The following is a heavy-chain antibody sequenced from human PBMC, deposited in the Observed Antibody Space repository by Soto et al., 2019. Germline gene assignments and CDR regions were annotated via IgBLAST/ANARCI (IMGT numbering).Heavy chain of an antibody. J-gene: IGHJ5*02. CDR3: TVNYCSGGSCYSGWFDP. Sequence: GGSLRLSCAASGFTVGSYAMTWVRQAPGKGLEWVSGSSGSGDETYYADSVKGRFTVSRDNAKNSLYLQMNSLRAEDTAVYYCTVNYCSGGSCYSGWFDPWGQGTLVTVSS. CDR1: GFTVGSYA. V-gene: IGHV3-23*01. D-gene: IGHD2-15*01. CDR2: SSGSGDET.